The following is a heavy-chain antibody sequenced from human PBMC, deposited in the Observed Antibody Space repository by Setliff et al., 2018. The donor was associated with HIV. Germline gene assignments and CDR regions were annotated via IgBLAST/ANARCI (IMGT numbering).Heavy chain of an antibody. CDR2: IYYSGST. CDR3: ARDRYYYDSSGYSGAFDI. J-gene: IGHJ3*02. CDR1: SGSISSYY. V-gene: IGHV4-59*01. D-gene: IGHD3-22*01. Sequence: SETLSLTCTVSSGSISSYYWTWIRQPPGKGLEWIGYIYYSGSTNYNPSLKSRVTISVDTSKNQFSLKLSSVTAADTAVYYCARDRYYYDSSGYSGAFDIWGQGTMVTV.